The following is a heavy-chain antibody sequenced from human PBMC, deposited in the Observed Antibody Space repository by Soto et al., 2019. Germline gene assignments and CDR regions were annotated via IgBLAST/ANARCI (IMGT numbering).Heavy chain of an antibody. CDR3: ARGPLHAFDI. J-gene: IGHJ3*02. CDR2: ISSSSSYI. V-gene: IGHV3-21*01. D-gene: IGHD4-4*01. CDR1: GFTFSSYS. Sequence: PGGSLRLSCAASGFTFSSYSMNWVRQAPGKGLEWVSSISSSSSYIYYADSLKGRSTISRDNAKNSLFLQMNSLRAEDTAVYYCARGPLHAFDIWGQGTMVTVSS.